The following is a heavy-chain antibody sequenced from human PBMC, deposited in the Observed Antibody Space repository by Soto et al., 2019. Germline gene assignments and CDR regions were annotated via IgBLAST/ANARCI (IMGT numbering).Heavy chain of an antibody. V-gene: IGHV1-18*01. CDR2: ISAYNGNT. CDR1: GYTFTSYG. J-gene: IGHJ5*02. Sequence: ASVKVSCKASGYTFTSYGISWVRQAPGQGLEWMGWISAYNGNTNYAQKLQGRVTMTTDTSTSTAYMELRSLRSDDTAVYYCARDMAIAAAGGYVGWFAPWGQGTLVTVSS. CDR3: ARDMAIAAAGGYVGWFAP. D-gene: IGHD6-13*01.